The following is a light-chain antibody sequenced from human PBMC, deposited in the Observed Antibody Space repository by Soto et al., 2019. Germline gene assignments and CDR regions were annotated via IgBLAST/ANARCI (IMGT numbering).Light chain of an antibody. Sequence: QSVLTQPPSVSGAPGQRVTISCTGSSSNIGAGYHVHWYQQLPGAAPKLLIFGDSNRPSGVPDRFSGSKSGTSASLAITGLQADDEADYYCSSYTSSSTRDVVFGGGTKLTVL. J-gene: IGLJ2*01. CDR3: SSYTSSSTRDVV. CDR1: SSNIGAGYH. CDR2: GDS. V-gene: IGLV1-40*01.